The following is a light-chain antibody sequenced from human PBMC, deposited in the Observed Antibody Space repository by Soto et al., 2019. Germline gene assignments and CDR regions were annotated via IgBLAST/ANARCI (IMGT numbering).Light chain of an antibody. CDR2: TSS. J-gene: IGKJ4*01. CDR3: QQSFSSTLT. V-gene: IGKV1-39*01. CDR1: QSIARY. Sequence: DIQMTQSQSSLSASVGDIVTITCLASQSIARYLNWYQQKTGKAPKLMIYTSSNLQSGVPSRFSGIVSGTDFTLTLSSLQTEDCATYDGQQSFSSTLTFCGLTKVDIK.